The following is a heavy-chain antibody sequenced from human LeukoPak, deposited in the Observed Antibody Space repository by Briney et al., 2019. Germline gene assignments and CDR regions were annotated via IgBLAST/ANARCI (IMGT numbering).Heavy chain of an antibody. J-gene: IGHJ4*02. CDR1: GFTFSSYA. Sequence: QPGGSLRLSCAASGFTFSSYAMSWVRQAPGKGLEWVSAISGSGGSTYYADSVKGRFTISRDNSKNTLYLQMNSLRAEDTAVYYCRAAAEKYKFFDYWGQGTLVTVSS. D-gene: IGHD6-13*01. CDR2: ISGSGGST. V-gene: IGHV3-23*01. CDR3: RAAAEKYKFFDY.